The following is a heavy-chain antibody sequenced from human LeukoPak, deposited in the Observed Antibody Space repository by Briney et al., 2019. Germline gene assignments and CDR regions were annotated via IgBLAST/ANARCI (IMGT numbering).Heavy chain of an antibody. CDR2: TSYDGSNK. J-gene: IGHJ4*02. D-gene: IGHD5-12*01. V-gene: IGHV3-30*18. CDR1: GFTFSSYG. CDR3: AKDHGRIVATMLFDY. Sequence: PGRSLRLSCAASGFTFSSYGMHWVRQAPGKGLEWVAVTSYDGSNKYYADSVKGRFTISRDNSKNTLYLQMNSLRAEDTAVYYCAKDHGRIVATMLFDYWGQGTLVTVSS.